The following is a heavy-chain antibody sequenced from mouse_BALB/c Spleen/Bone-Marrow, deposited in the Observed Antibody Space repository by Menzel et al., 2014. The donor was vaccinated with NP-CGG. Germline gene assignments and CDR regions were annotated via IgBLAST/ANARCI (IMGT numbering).Heavy chain of an antibody. V-gene: IGHV1-4*01. Sequence: QVQLKQSGAELASPGASVKMSCKASGYTFTDYTIQWVKQRPGQGLEWIGYVNPRSGYANYNQKFKDKATLTADKSSSTAFMQLSSLTSEDSAVYHCARPKGFALDYWGQGTALTVSS. CDR2: VNPRSGYA. CDR3: ARPKGFALDY. CDR1: GYTFTDYT. J-gene: IGHJ2*01.